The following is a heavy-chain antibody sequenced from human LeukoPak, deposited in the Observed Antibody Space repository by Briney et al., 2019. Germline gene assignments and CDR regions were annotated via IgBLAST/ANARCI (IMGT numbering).Heavy chain of an antibody. J-gene: IGHJ4*02. CDR3: AKVAGYSSGWYTSLDF. V-gene: IGHV3-23*01. D-gene: IGHD6-19*01. CDR2: ISGNGDST. Sequence: GGSLRLSCVASGFTFSNYAMSWVRRAPGKGLEWVSAISGNGDSTDSADSVKGRFTISRDNSRNTLYLQMNSLRAEDTAVYYCAKVAGYSSGWYTSLDFWGQGTLVTVSS. CDR1: GFTFSNYA.